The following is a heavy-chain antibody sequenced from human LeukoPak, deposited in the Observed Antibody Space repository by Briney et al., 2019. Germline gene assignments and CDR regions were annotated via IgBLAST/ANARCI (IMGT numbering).Heavy chain of an antibody. CDR2: IYHSGST. V-gene: IGHV4-38-2*02. CDR1: GYSISSGYY. D-gene: IGHD3-22*01. CDR3: ARGSYLYYYDSSGYRYASDI. Sequence: SETLSLTCTVSGYSISSGYYWGWIRQPPGKGLEWIGSIYHSGSTYYNPSLKSRVTISVDTSKNQFSLKLSSVTAADTAVYYCARGSYLYYYDSSGYRYASDIWGQGTMVTVSS. J-gene: IGHJ3*02.